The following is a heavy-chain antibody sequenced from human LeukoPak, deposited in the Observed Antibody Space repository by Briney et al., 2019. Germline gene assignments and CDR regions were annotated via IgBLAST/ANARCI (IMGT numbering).Heavy chain of an antibody. Sequence: PSETLSLTCTVSGGSISSYYWSWIRQPPGKGLEWIGYIYYSGSTNYNPSLKSRVTISVDTSKNQFSLKLSSVTAADTAVYYCARGYYYGSGSYYNLDYWGQGTLVTVSS. CDR2: IYYSGST. D-gene: IGHD3-10*01. J-gene: IGHJ4*02. CDR1: GGSISSYY. V-gene: IGHV4-59*01. CDR3: ARGYYYGSGSYYNLDY.